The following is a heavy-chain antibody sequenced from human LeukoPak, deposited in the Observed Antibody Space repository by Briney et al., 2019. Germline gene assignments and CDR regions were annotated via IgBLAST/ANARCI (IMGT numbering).Heavy chain of an antibody. CDR2: ISTHDVNT. V-gene: IGHV1-18*01. J-gene: IGHJ4*02. CDR1: GYTFTSSV. Sequence: ASVKVSCKASGYTFTSSVISWVRQAPGQGLEWMGWISTHDVNTKYAEKLQGRVIFTTDTSTSTAYMELRRLRSDATAVYYCATDLGYCSSTTCDTFDYWGQGTLVTVSS. CDR3: ATDLGYCSSTTCDTFDY. D-gene: IGHD2-2*01.